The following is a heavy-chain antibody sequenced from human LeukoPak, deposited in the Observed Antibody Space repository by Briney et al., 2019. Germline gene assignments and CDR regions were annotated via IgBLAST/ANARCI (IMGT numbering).Heavy chain of an antibody. V-gene: IGHV3-7*01. D-gene: IGHD2-15*01. Sequence: GRSLRLSCAAAGFTLSSYWMSWVRQAPGKGLEWVANIKQDGSEKYYVGSVKGRFTISRDNANNSLYLQMNSLRVEDTAVYYCARRYCSGGSCYQYFDYWGQGTLVTVSS. CDR2: IKQDGSEK. J-gene: IGHJ4*02. CDR1: GFTLSSYW. CDR3: ARRYCSGGSCYQYFDY.